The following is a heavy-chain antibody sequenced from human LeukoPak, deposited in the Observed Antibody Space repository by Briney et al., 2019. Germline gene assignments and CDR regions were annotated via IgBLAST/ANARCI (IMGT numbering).Heavy chain of an antibody. V-gene: IGHV3-7*01. Sequence: GGSLRLSCAASGFTFSDYWMSWVRQAPGKGLELVASINQDGSDKYFADSLKGRFTVSRDNAKSSLYLQLSSLRAEDTAVYYCVSDIVVIPTTIRDYWGQGTLVTVSS. CDR2: INQDGSDK. J-gene: IGHJ4*02. CDR3: VSDIVVIPTTIRDY. CDR1: GFTFSDYW. D-gene: IGHD2-2*01.